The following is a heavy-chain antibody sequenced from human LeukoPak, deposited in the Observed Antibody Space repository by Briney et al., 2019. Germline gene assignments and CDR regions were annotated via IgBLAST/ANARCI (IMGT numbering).Heavy chain of an antibody. J-gene: IGHJ6*02. V-gene: IGHV3-15*01. CDR3: TTERNWELLRPYGLDI. D-gene: IGHD1-26*01. Sequence: GGSLRLSCAAAGFTFSSYSMNWVRQAPGKGLEWVGRIRTKIEGETRDYPAPVKGRFTISRDDSKTTLCLQMNGLKTEDSAVYYCTTERNWELLRPYGLDIWGQGTTVTVSS. CDR1: GFTFSSYS. CDR2: IRTKIEGETR.